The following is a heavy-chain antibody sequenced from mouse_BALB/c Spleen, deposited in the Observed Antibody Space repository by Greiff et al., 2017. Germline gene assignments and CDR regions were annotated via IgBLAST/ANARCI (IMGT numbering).Heavy chain of an antibody. J-gene: IGHJ4*01. CDR2: INPSTGYT. CDR3: AREDPPRYDDPYYAMDY. CDR1: GYTFTSYW. V-gene: IGHV1-7*01. Sequence: QVQLQQSGAELAKPGASVKMSCKASGYTFTSYWMHWVKQRPGQGLEWIGYINPSTGYTEYNQKFKDKATLTADKSSSTAYMQLSSLTSEDSAVYYCAREDPPRYDDPYYAMDYWGQGTSVTVSS. D-gene: IGHD2-14*01.